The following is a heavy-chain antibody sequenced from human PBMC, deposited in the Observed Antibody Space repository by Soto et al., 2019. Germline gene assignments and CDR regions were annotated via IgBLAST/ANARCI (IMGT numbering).Heavy chain of an antibody. CDR2: IFHSGST. V-gene: IGHV4-4*02. D-gene: IGHD1-26*01. CDR1: GGSIRSNNW. Sequence: QVQLQESGPGLVKPSGTLSLTCAVSGGSIRSNNWWSWVRQPPGKGLEWIGEIFHSGSTNYNPSLKTRVTIPVDKSKNQFSLKLSSVTAADTAVYYCARVYSGSYSDSWGQGTLVTVSS. J-gene: IGHJ4*02. CDR3: ARVYSGSYSDS.